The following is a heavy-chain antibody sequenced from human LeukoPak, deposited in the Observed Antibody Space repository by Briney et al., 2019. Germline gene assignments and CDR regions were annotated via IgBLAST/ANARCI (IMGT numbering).Heavy chain of an antibody. CDR3: AKTPQIASSWEYYFDY. D-gene: IGHD6-13*01. CDR1: GFTVSSNY. CDR2: IYSGGST. Sequence: GGSLRLSCAASGFTVSSNYMSWVRQAPGKGLEWVSVIYSGGSTYYADSVKGRFTISRDNSKNTLYLQMNSLRAEDTAVYYCAKTPQIASSWEYYFDYWGQGTLVTVSS. J-gene: IGHJ4*02. V-gene: IGHV3-53*01.